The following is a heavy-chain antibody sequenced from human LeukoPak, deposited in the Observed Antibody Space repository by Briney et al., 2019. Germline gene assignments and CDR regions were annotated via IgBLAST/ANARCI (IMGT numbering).Heavy chain of an antibody. D-gene: IGHD3-10*01. J-gene: IGHJ4*02. Sequence: PSETLSLTCTVSGGSVSSTTYYWSWIRQPPGKGLEWIASINYSGSTYYNPSLKGRVTISVDTSENQFSLKLSSVTAADTAVYYCARYVVYGSGKYYFDYWGQGTLVTVSS. V-gene: IGHV4-39*01. CDR3: ARYVVYGSGKYYFDY. CDR2: INYSGST. CDR1: GGSVSSTTYY.